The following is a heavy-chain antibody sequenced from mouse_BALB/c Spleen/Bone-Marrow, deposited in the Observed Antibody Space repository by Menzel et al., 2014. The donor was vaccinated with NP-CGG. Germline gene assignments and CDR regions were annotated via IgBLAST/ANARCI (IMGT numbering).Heavy chain of an antibody. CDR3: TRAGNYGNYYAMDY. CDR1: GYTFTSYW. V-gene: IGHV1-69*02. CDR2: IYPSDSYT. D-gene: IGHD2-1*01. J-gene: IGHJ4*01. Sequence: QVQLKQSGAELVRPGASVKLSCKASGYTFTSYWINWVKQRPGQGLEWIGNIYPSDSYTNYNQQFKDKATLTVDKPSSTAYMQLSSPTSEDSAVYFCTRAGNYGNYYAMDYWGHGTSVTVSS.